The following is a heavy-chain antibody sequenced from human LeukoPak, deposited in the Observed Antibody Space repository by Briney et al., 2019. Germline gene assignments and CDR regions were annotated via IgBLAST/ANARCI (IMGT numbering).Heavy chain of an antibody. Sequence: SETLSLTCTVSGGSISSYYWSWIRQPAGKGLEWIGRIYTSGSTNYNPSLKSRVTMSADTSKNQFSLKLSSVTAADTAVYYCARAFGSGSYFHWFDPWGQGTLVTVSS. CDR2: IYTSGST. CDR1: GGSISSYY. D-gene: IGHD3-10*01. CDR3: ARAFGSGSYFHWFDP. J-gene: IGHJ5*02. V-gene: IGHV4-4*07.